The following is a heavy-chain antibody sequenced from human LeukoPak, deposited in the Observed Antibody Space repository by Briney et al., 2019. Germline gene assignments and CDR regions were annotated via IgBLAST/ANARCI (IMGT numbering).Heavy chain of an antibody. J-gene: IGHJ5*01. CDR1: GDSISNFY. CDR2: IHYSGSS. D-gene: IGHD2-8*01. CDR3: ALAPNSNWFDF. Sequence: SETLSLTCTVSGDSISNFYWNWIRQSPGKGLEWIGNIHYSGSSVYNPSLKSRGTISIDTSRKQFFLKLSSVTAADRAVYFCALAPNSNWFDFWGPGTLVTVSS. V-gene: IGHV4-59*08.